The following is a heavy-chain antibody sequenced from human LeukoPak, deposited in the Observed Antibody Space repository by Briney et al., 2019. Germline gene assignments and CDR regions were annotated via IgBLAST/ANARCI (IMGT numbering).Heavy chain of an antibody. CDR3: ARDRTTDFWSGYYTNYFDY. Sequence: GGSLRLSCVASGFTFSSQTMNWVRQAPGKGLEWVSSISSTSSHIYYADSVKGRFTISRDNAKNSLYLQMNSLRAEDTAVYYCARDRTTDFWSGYYTNYFDYWGQGTLVTVSS. CDR1: GFTFSSQT. CDR2: ISSTSSHI. J-gene: IGHJ4*02. V-gene: IGHV3-21*01. D-gene: IGHD3-3*01.